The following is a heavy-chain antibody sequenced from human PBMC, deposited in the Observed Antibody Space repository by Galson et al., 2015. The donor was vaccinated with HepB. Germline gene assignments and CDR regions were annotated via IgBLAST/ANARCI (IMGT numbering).Heavy chain of an antibody. V-gene: IGHV3-7*01. CDR2: IKQDGSEK. CDR3: ASSGYDFWSGYVSNDY. CDR1: GFTFSSYW. Sequence: SLRLSCAASGFTFSSYWMSWVRQAPGKGLEWVANIKQDGSEKYYVDSVKGRFTISRDNAKNSLYLQMNSLRAEDTAVYYCASSGYDFWSGYVSNDYWGQGTLVTVSS. J-gene: IGHJ4*02. D-gene: IGHD3-3*01.